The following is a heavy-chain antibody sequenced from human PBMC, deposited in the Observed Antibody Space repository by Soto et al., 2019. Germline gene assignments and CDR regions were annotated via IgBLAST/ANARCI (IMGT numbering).Heavy chain of an antibody. V-gene: IGHV3-23*01. J-gene: IGHJ4*02. Sequence: TGGSLRPSCAGSGFTFSTYSLSWVRQAPGKGLEWVSTISDSGGRTYYAASVKGRFTISRDNSKNTLYLLMNSLSAEDTALYYCAKFHGSGTYYNFPDYWGKGT. CDR1: GFTFSTYS. D-gene: IGHD3-10*01. CDR2: ISDSGGRT. CDR3: AKFHGSGTYYNFPDY.